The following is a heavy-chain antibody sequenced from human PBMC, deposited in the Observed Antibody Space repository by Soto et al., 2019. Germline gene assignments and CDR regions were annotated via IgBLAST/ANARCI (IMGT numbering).Heavy chain of an antibody. Sequence: SETLSLTCKVSGTSIRHFYWTWIRQTAGKGLEWIGRIYITGTTSLNPSLKSRVTMSMDASKNEFSLNLTSVTAADTAVYYCVRDRADFSSTYYHYFSVWGRGIQVTV. CDR3: VRDRADFSSTYYHYFSV. V-gene: IGHV4-4*07. D-gene: IGHD2-2*01. CDR1: GTSIRHFY. J-gene: IGHJ2*01. CDR2: IYITGTT.